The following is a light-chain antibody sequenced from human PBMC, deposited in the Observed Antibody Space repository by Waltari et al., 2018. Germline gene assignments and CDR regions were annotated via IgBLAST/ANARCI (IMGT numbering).Light chain of an antibody. V-gene: IGKV1-39*01. CDR3: QQRYDTPRT. CDR1: QYFSTY. Sequence: FQMTHSPSSLSASVGDRVTIPCLASQYFSTYLNWYQQKQGKGPKLLIYAASTLQSGVPSRFSGSGSGTDFTFTISSLQLEDFATYYCQQRYDTPRTFGQGTKVEVK. CDR2: AAS. J-gene: IGKJ1*01.